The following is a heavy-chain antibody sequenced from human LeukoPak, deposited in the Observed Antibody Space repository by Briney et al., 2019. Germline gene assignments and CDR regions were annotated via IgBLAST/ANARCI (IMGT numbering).Heavy chain of an antibody. V-gene: IGHV4-34*01. CDR3: ARPHPPTVTTPYWYFDL. CDR2: INHSGST. CDR1: GGSFSGYY. D-gene: IGHD4-17*01. J-gene: IGHJ2*01. Sequence: SETLSLTCAVYGGSFSGYYLIWIRQPPRKGLAWIGKINHSGSTNYNPSLKSRVTISVDTSKNQFSLKLSSVTAADTAVYYCARPHPPTVTTPYWYFDLWGRGTLVTVSS.